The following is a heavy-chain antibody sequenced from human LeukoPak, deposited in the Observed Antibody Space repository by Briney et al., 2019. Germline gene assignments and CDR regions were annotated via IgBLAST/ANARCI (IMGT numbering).Heavy chain of an antibody. Sequence: ASVKVSCKASGYTFTSYAMHWVRQAPGQRLEWMGWINAGNGNTKYSQKFQGRVTISRDTSASTAYMELSSLRSEDTAVYYCARVGRDVVVTPLSWDEYFDYWGQGTLVTVSS. D-gene: IGHD2-21*02. J-gene: IGHJ4*02. CDR3: ARVGRDVVVTPLSWDEYFDY. CDR1: GYTFTSYA. CDR2: INAGNGNT. V-gene: IGHV1-3*01.